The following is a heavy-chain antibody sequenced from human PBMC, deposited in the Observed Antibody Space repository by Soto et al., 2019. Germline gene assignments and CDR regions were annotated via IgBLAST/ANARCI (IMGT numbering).Heavy chain of an antibody. CDR3: ARIASAGRGWDV. CDR1: GFTFSSYW. V-gene: IGHV3-7*01. D-gene: IGHD6-13*01. Sequence: EVQLVESGGDLVQPGGSLRLSCAGSGFTFSSYWMSWVRQAPVKGLEWVGNIQQDGSEKNYVDFMEGRFTISRDNAENSLYLQMNSLRAEDTAVYYCARIASAGRGWDVWGQGTTVVVSS. J-gene: IGHJ6*02. CDR2: IQQDGSEK.